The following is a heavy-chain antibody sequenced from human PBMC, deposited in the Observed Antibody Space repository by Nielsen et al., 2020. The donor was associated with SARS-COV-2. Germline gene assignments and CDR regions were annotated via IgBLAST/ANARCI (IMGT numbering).Heavy chain of an antibody. CDR1: GFTFSPYA. CDR3: AILKSDIVVVPAAMNFDY. Sequence: GESLKISCVGSGFTFSPYAMSWVRQAPGKGLEWVSVIYSSGSTYYADSVKGRFTISRDNSKNTLYLQMNSLRAEDTAVYYCAILKSDIVVVPAAMNFDYWGQGTLVTV. J-gene: IGHJ4*02. D-gene: IGHD2-2*01. CDR2: IYSSGST. V-gene: IGHV3-23*05.